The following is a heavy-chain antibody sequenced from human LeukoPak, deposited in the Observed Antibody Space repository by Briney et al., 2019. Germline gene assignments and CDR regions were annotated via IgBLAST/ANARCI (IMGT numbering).Heavy chain of an antibody. D-gene: IGHD6-13*01. V-gene: IGHV6-1*01. CDR2: TYYRSKWYY. J-gene: IGHJ5*02. CDR3: ARDLGIAAARRFNWFDP. Sequence: SQTLSLTCVISGDSVSSNSAAWNWIRQSPSRGLEWLGRTYYRSKWYYHYAVSMKSRITINPDTSKNQFSLQLNSVAPEDTAVYYCARDLGIAAARRFNWFDPWGQGTLVTVSS. CDR1: GDSVSSNSAA.